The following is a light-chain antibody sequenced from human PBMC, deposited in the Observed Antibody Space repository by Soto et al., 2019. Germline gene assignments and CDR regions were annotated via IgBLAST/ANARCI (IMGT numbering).Light chain of an antibody. Sequence: DIQMTQSPSSLSASVGDRVTITCRASQDIGSYLSWYQQKPGKAPKVLIYAASSLQSGVPSRFRGSGSGTVFTRTISSLQPEDFEIYYCQKSYTSLFSFGPGTKVDIK. CDR2: AAS. CDR3: QKSYTSLFS. J-gene: IGKJ3*01. CDR1: QDIGSY. V-gene: IGKV1-39*01.